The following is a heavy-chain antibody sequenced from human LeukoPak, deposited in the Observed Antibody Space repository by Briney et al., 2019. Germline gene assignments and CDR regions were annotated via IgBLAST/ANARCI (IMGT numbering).Heavy chain of an antibody. D-gene: IGHD3-3*01. CDR2: IIPIFGTA. CDR3: ARGGRQGRITIFGVVLVPGDYFDY. J-gene: IGHJ4*02. CDR1: GGTFSSYA. Sequence: SVKVSCKASGGTFSSYAISWVRQAPGQGLEWMGEIIPIFGTANYAQKFQGRVTITADESTSTAYMELSSLRSEDTAVYYCARGGRQGRITIFGVVLVPGDYFDYWGQGTLVTVSS. V-gene: IGHV1-69*13.